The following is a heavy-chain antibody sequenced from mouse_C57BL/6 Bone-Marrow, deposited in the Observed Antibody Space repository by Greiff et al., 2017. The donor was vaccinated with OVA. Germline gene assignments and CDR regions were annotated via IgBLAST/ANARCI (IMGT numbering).Heavy chain of an antibody. Sequence: VQLQQSGPVLVKPGASVKMSCKASGYTFTDYYMNWVKQSHGKSLEWIGVINPYNGGTSYNQKFKGKATLTVDKSSSTAYMELNSVTSEESAVDYCARRVWYFDVWGTGTPVTVSS. J-gene: IGHJ1*03. CDR2: INPYNGGT. CDR1: GYTFTDYY. V-gene: IGHV1-19*01. CDR3: ARRVWYFDV.